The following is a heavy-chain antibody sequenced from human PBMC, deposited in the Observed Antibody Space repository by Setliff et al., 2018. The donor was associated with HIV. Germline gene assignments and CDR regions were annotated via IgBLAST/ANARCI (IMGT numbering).Heavy chain of an antibody. D-gene: IGHD6-6*01. CDR1: GFPFTSFS. V-gene: IGHV3-30*03. CDR2: ISFDGGDR. Sequence: GGSLRLSCAASGFPFTSFSINWVRQAPGKGLEWVAVISFDGGDRYYGDSVRGRFTISRDKSKNTLYLQMNSLRVDDTAVYYCARVWAMQQVVPGYWGQGALVTVSS. CDR3: ARVWAMQQVVPGY. J-gene: IGHJ4*02.